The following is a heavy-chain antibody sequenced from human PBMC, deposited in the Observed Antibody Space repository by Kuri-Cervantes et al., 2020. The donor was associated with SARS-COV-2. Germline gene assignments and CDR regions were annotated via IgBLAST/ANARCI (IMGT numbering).Heavy chain of an antibody. Sequence: ASVKVSCKASGYTFTSSGISWVRQAPGQGLERMGWISVYNGHTIYAQKFQGRVTMTTDTSTSTGYMELSSLRSEDTAVYYCARDNRSGMDVWGQGTTVTVSS. CDR3: ARDNRSGMDV. D-gene: IGHD1-14*01. CDR2: ISVYNGHT. J-gene: IGHJ6*02. V-gene: IGHV1-18*04. CDR1: GYTFTSSG.